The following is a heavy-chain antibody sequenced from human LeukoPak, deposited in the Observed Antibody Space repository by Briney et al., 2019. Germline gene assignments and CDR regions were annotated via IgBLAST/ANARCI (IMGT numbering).Heavy chain of an antibody. Sequence: GGSLRLSCVASGFTFSSFGMHWVRQAPGKGLEWVALIWYDGSNTYYADSVKGRFTISRDDSKNTVYLQMNSLRAEDTALYYCARGFLDFDSWGQGTLVIVSS. CDR1: GFTFSSFG. J-gene: IGHJ4*02. V-gene: IGHV3-33*01. D-gene: IGHD3-3*01. CDR2: IWYDGSNT. CDR3: ARGFLDFDS.